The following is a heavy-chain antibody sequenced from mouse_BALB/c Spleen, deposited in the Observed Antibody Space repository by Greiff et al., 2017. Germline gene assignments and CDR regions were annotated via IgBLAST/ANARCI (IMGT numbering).Heavy chain of an antibody. CDR1: GFTFTDYY. V-gene: IGHV7-3*02. Sequence: EVMLVESGGGLVQPGGSLRLSCATSGFTFTDYYMSWVRQPPGKALEWLGFIRNKANGYTTEYSASVKGRFTISRDNSQSILYLQMNTLRAEDSATYYCARDRYGNYFDVWGAGTTVTVSS. J-gene: IGHJ1*01. CDR3: ARDRYGNYFDV. D-gene: IGHD2-10*02. CDR2: IRNKANGYTT.